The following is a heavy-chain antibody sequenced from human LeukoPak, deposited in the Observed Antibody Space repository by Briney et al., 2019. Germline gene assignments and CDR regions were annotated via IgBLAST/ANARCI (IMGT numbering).Heavy chain of an antibody. CDR2: IYYSGGT. Sequence: SETLSLTCSVSGGFISGSSYYWGWIRQPPGKGLEWIGSIYYSGGTYNPSLKSRVTISVDTSKDQFSLKLSSVTAADTAVYYCARKMYCSGGSCSDYWGQGTLVTVSS. CDR3: ARKMYCSGGSCSDY. J-gene: IGHJ4*02. CDR1: GGFISGSSYY. D-gene: IGHD2-15*01. V-gene: IGHV4-39*07.